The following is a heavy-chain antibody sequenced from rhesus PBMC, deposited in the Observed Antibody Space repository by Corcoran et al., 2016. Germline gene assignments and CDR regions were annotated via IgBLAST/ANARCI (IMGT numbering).Heavy chain of an antibody. CDR1: GGSVSSSNW. V-gene: IGHV4-65*01. CDR2: ISGSSGST. D-gene: IGHD3-34*01. J-gene: IGHJ4*01. Sequence: QVQLQESGPGLVKPSETLSLTCAVSGGSVSSSNWWSWIRPPPGKGLEWNGYISGSSGSTYYNPFLQSRVTISTDTSKNQFSLKLSSVTAADTAVYYCARFSDWGDYYPLFDYWGQGVLVTVSS. CDR3: ARFSDWGDYYPLFDY.